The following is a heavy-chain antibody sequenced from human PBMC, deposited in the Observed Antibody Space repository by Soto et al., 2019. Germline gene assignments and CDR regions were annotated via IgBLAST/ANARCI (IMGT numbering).Heavy chain of an antibody. CDR1: GGTFSSYA. Sequence: QVQLVQSGAEVKKPGSSVKVSCKASGGTFSSYAISWVRQAPGQGLEWMGGIIPIFGTANYAQQFQGRVTITADESTSTAYMELSSLRSEDTAVYYCARGPVPYYYYGMDVWGQGTTVTVSS. D-gene: IGHD2-2*01. CDR2: IIPIFGTA. J-gene: IGHJ6*02. V-gene: IGHV1-69*01. CDR3: ARGPVPYYYYGMDV.